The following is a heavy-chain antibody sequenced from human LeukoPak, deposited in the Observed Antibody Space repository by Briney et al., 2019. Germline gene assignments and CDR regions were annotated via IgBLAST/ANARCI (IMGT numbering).Heavy chain of an antibody. V-gene: IGHV3-74*01. Sequence: GGSLRLSCAASGFTFSSYWMHWVRQAPGKELVWVSRINSDESDIRYADSVKGRFTISRDNAKSTLYLQMNSLRAEDTAVYYCAREGGYDYYFDYWGQGTLVTVSS. D-gene: IGHD5-12*01. CDR2: INSDESDI. CDR1: GFTFSSYW. CDR3: AREGGYDYYFDY. J-gene: IGHJ4*02.